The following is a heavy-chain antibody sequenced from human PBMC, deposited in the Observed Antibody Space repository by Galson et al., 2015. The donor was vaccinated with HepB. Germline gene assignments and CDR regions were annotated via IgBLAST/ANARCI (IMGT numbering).Heavy chain of an antibody. Sequence: SLRLSCAASGFSFSSYAMHWVRQAPGKGLEWVAVISYDGSNKYYADSVKGRFTISRDNSKNTLYLQMNSLRAEDTAMYYCAKVRFHGNSTSCRGSYYYGMDVWGQGTTVSVSS. CDR3: AKVRFHGNSTSCRGSYYYGMDV. J-gene: IGHJ6*02. CDR2: ISYDGSNK. D-gene: IGHD2-2*01. V-gene: IGHV3-30-3*01. CDR1: GFSFSSYA.